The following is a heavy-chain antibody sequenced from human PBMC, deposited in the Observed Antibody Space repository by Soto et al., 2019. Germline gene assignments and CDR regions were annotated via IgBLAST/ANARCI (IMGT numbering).Heavy chain of an antibody. CDR3: ARDSYAMSSFALDV. CDR1: GDSISSGGFP. J-gene: IGHJ6*02. V-gene: IGHV4-30-2*06. D-gene: IGHD2-2*01. Sequence: QLQLQESGSGLVETAQTLSLTCIVSGDSISSGGFPWTWIRQSTGKGLEWIGYVYRTGATSYNPSLDSRASNSVDTSRNQFSLKLMSVTPADSAVYFCARDSYAMSSFALDVWGRGTAVTVSS. CDR2: VYRTGAT.